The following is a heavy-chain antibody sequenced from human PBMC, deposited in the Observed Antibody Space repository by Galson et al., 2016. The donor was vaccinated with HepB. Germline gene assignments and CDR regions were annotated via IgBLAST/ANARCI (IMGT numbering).Heavy chain of an antibody. J-gene: IGHJ6*02. CDR2: VYWDNDK. V-gene: IGHV2-5*02. D-gene: IGHD2-21*02. CDR3: AHTNCAGDSRTSYPYYVPDV. CDR1: GFSLSTTGVG. Sequence: PALVKPTQTLTLTCTFSGFSLSTTGVGVGWIRQPPGKALEWLPLVYWDNDKRYSPSLKSRLAIMMDTSKNQVVLTMTNIDPVDTGIYYRAHTNCAGDSRTSYPYYVPDVWGLGTTGTGSS.